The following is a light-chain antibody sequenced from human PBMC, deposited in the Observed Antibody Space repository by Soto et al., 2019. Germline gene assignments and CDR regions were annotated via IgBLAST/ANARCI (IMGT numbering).Light chain of an antibody. J-gene: IGKJ1*01. CDR2: GAS. V-gene: IGKV3-15*01. CDR3: QQYNNWPPSWT. Sequence: EIVMTQSPATLAVSPGERATISCRASQSVSSNLAWYQQKPGQAPRLLIYGASTRATGIPARFSGSGSGTEFTLTISSLQSEDFAVYYGQQYNNWPPSWTFGQGTKLDIK. CDR1: QSVSSN.